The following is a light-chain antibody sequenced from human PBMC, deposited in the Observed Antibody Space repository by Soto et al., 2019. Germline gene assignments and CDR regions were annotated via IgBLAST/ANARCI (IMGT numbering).Light chain of an antibody. J-gene: IGKJ2*01. CDR2: GAS. Sequence: EIVMTQSPATLSVSPGERATLSCRASQSVSSNLAWYQQGPGQAPRLLIYGASTRATGIPARFSGSGSGAEFTLTISGLQSEDFAVDYCQEYNNWPQYTFGQGTKLEIK. CDR3: QEYNNWPQYT. V-gene: IGKV3-15*01. CDR1: QSVSSN.